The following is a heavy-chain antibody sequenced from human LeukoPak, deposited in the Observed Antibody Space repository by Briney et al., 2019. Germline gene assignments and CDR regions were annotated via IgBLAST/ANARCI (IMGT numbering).Heavy chain of an antibody. J-gene: IGHJ4*02. V-gene: IGHV1-8*03. CDR2: MNPKSGNT. CDR3: ARGINDIPDY. D-gene: IGHD3-16*02. Sequence: ASVKVSCKASGYTFTKYDINWVRQATGQGLEWMGWMNPKSGNTGNTQKFQGRVTITRNTSISTAYMELSSLRSEDTAVYYCARGINDIPDYWGQGTLVTVSS. CDR1: GYTFTKYD.